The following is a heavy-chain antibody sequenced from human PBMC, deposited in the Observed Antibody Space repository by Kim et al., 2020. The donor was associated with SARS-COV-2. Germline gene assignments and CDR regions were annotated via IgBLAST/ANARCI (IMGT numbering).Heavy chain of an antibody. J-gene: IGHJ4*02. CDR3: ARESRKAGASPSDLDC. CDR1: VFTFSNYA. D-gene: IGHD6-13*01. CDR2: ISSISDPI. V-gene: IGHV3-21*01. Sequence: GGSLRLSCAASVFTFSNYAMNCIRYAPGKGLDWVSFISSISDPIYYEDSVKGPFTISRDHAKHSLYLPMNSRRAGETAVYDCARESRKAGASPSDLDCWCRGILVTVSS.